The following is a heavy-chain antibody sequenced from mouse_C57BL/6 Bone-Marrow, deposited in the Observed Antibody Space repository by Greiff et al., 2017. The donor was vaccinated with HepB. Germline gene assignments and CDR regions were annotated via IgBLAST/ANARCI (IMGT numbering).Heavy chain of an antibody. CDR3: ARGGFVHYYGSSYRFYAMDY. CDR1: GYAFSSYW. CDR2: IYPGDGDT. Sequence: QVQLKESGAELVKPGASVKISCKASGYAFSSYWMNWVKQRPGKGLEWIGQIYPGDGDTNYNGKFKGKATLTADKSSSTAYMQLSSLTSEDSAVYFCARGGFVHYYGSSYRFYAMDYWGQGTSVTVSS. J-gene: IGHJ4*01. D-gene: IGHD1-1*01. V-gene: IGHV1-80*01.